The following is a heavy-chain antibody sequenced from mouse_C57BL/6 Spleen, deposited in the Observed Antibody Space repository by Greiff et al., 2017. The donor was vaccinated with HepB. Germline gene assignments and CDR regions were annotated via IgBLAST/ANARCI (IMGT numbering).Heavy chain of an antibody. CDR2: ISYDGSN. V-gene: IGHV3-6*01. CDR1: GYSITSGYY. CDR3: ARGSLLTGTCYFDV. Sequence: VQLKESGPGLVKPSQSLSLTCSVTGYSITSGYYWNWIRQFPGNKLEWMGYISYDGSNNYNPSLKNRISITRDTSKNQFFLKLNSVTTEDTATYYCARGSLLTGTCYFDVWGTGTTVTVSS. J-gene: IGHJ1*03. D-gene: IGHD4-1*01.